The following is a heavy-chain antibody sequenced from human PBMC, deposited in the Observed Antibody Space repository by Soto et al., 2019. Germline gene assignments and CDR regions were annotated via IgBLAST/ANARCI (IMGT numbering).Heavy chain of an antibody. Sequence: QVQLVQSGAEVKKPGSSVKVSCKASGGTFSSYAISWLRQAPGPGREWMGGIIPSFGTANYAEKFQGRVTITADESTSTAYMELSSLRSEDTAVYYCARPGAMTSVTRDAFDIWGQGTMVTVSS. CDR3: ARPGAMTSVTRDAFDI. CDR2: IIPSFGTA. D-gene: IGHD4-17*01. CDR1: GGTFSSYA. J-gene: IGHJ3*02. V-gene: IGHV1-69*01.